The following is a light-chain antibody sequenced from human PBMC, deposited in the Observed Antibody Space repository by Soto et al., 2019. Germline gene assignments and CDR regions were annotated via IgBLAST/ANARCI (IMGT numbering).Light chain of an antibody. V-gene: IGKV1-27*01. CDR1: QGIRND. J-gene: IGKJ4*01. CDR2: GAT. Sequence: DIQMTQSPSSLSASVGDRVTITCRASQGIRNDLSWYQQKPGKAPKRLIYGATTLQSGVPSRFSGSGSGTDFTLTIASLQPEDVATYYCQKYDSDPLTFGGGTKVDIK. CDR3: QKYDSDPLT.